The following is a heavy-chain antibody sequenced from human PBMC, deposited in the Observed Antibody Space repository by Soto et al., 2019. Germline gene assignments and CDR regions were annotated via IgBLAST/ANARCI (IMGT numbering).Heavy chain of an antibody. CDR2: IYHTGST. Sequence: KPSETLSLTCSVAGVSINNDNFYWTWLRHHPGKGLEWIGYIYHTGSTYYNPSPKSRITISIDTSENQFSLRLSSVSAADTAVYYCARGVMSYSEASPPRFDHWGQGTLVTVSS. J-gene: IGHJ4*02. CDR1: GVSINNDNFY. CDR3: ARGVMSYSEASPPRFDH. D-gene: IGHD3-22*01. V-gene: IGHV4-31*03.